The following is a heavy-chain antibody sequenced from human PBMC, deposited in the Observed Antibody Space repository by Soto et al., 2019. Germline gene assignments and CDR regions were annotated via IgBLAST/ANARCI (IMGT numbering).Heavy chain of an antibody. Sequence: QVQLVQSGAEVRKPGSSVKVSCKASRDAFSKYAFNWVRQAPGQGLDWMGWIIPIFGSRNYGEKFQGRVTITADESTSTAYMELRGLRFEDTAVYYCARGETYLGVWGQGTTVTVSS. CDR3: ARGETYLGV. D-gene: IGHD3-16*01. CDR2: IIPIFGSR. CDR1: RDAFSKYA. J-gene: IGHJ6*02. V-gene: IGHV1-69*01.